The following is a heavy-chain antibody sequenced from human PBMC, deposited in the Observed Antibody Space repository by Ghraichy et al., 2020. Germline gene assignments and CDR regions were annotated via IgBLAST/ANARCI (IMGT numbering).Heavy chain of an antibody. Sequence: GGSLRLSCAASGFTFSGSFIHWVRQASGKGLEWVGRIGSKANTDATAYDASVKGRFIISRDDSKNTAYLQMNSLKIEDTAVYYCTRAADNWVNDYWGQGTLVTVSS. CDR3: TRAADNWVNDY. J-gene: IGHJ4*02. CDR1: GFTFSGSF. CDR2: IGSKANTDAT. V-gene: IGHV3-73*01. D-gene: IGHD1-20*01.